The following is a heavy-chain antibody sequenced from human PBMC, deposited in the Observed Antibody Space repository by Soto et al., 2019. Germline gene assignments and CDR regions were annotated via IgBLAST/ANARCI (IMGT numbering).Heavy chain of an antibody. CDR3: AKDRTGSSYYYYMDV. V-gene: IGHV3-30*18. CDR1: GFTFSSYG. CDR2: ISYDGSNK. D-gene: IGHD3-9*01. J-gene: IGHJ6*03. Sequence: GGSLRLSCAASGFTFSSYGMHWVRQAPGKGLEWVAVISYDGSNKYYADSVKGRFTISRDNSKNTLYLQMNSLRAEDTAVYYCAKDRTGSSYYYYMDVWGKGTTVTVSS.